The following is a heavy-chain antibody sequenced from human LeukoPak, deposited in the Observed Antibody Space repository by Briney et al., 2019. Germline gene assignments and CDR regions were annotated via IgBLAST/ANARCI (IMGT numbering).Heavy chain of an antibody. CDR2: IYYSGST. Sequence: PSETLSLTCIVSGGSISSSNYYWGWIRQSPGKGLEWIGSIYYSGSTYYNPSLKSRVTISVDTSKNQFSLKLSSVTAADTAVYYCARKAFSRGGRYCSGGSCYSPFDYWGQGTLVTVSS. CDR3: ARKAFSRGGRYCSGGSCYSPFDY. J-gene: IGHJ4*02. D-gene: IGHD2-15*01. V-gene: IGHV4-39*01. CDR1: GGSISSSNYY.